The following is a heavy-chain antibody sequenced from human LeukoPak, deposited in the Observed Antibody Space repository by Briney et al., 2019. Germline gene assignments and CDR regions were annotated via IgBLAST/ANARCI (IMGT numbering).Heavy chain of an antibody. Sequence: VASVKVSCKASGGTFSSYAISWVRQAPGQGLEWMGRIIPIFGTANYAQKFQGRVTITTDESTSTAYMELSSLRSEDTAVYYCAILRARSSSSQPYNWFDPWGQGTLVTVSS. J-gene: IGHJ5*02. CDR1: GGTFSSYA. V-gene: IGHV1-69*05. CDR3: AILRARSSSSQPYNWFDP. D-gene: IGHD6-6*01. CDR2: IIPIFGTA.